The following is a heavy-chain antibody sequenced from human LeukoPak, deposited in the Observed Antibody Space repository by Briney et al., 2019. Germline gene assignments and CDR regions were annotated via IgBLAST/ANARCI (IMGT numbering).Heavy chain of an antibody. J-gene: IGHJ3*02. D-gene: IGHD3-22*01. V-gene: IGHV4-59*12. CDR2: IYYSGST. CDR1: GGSISSYY. CDR3: ARLNYYDSSGYYALDAFDI. Sequence: PSETLSLTCTVSGGSISSYYWSWIRQPPGKGLEWIGYIYYSGSTNYNPSLKSRVTISVDKSKNQFSLKLSSVTAADTAVYYCARLNYYDSSGYYALDAFDIWGQGTMVTVSS.